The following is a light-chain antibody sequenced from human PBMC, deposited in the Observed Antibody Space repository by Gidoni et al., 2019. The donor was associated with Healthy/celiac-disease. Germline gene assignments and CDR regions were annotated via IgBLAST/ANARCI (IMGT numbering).Light chain of an antibody. V-gene: IGKV3-15*01. CDR3: QQYNNWPPLT. J-gene: IGKJ4*01. CDR2: GAS. CDR1: QSVSSN. Sequence: EIEMTQSPATLSVSPGERATLSCRASQSVSSNLAWYQQTPGQAPRLLIYGASTRATCIPARFSGSGSGTEFTLTISSLQSEDFAVYYCQQYNNWPPLTFGGGTKVEIK.